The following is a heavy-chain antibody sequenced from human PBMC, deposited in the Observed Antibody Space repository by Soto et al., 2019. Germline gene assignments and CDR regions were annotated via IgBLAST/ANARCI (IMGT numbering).Heavy chain of an antibody. CDR1: GFSFRDFA. CDR2: ISDSGATT. J-gene: IGHJ4*02. CDR3: AREDPGSGALDY. V-gene: IGHV3-23*01. D-gene: IGHD6-19*01. Sequence: EVQLLESGGGVVQPGGSLRLSCVASGFSFRDFAMSWVRQAPGKGLGWGVGISDSGATTYYADSVRGRFTISRDNSRNKVFLQLNYLRAEDTASYYCAREDPGSGALDYWGQGTLVTVSS.